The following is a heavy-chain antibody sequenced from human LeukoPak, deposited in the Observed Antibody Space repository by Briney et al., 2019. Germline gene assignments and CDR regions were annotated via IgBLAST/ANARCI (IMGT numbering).Heavy chain of an antibody. CDR1: GFTFSSYG. CDR3: AKVKYYYDSSGPIDY. J-gene: IGHJ4*02. CDR2: ISYDGSNK. V-gene: IGHV3-30*18. Sequence: GGSLRLSCAAPGFTFSSYGMHWVRQAPGKGLEWVAVISYDGSNKYYADSVKSRFTISRDNSKNTLYLQMNSLRAEDTAVYYCAKVKYYYDSSGPIDYWGQGTLVTVSS. D-gene: IGHD3-22*01.